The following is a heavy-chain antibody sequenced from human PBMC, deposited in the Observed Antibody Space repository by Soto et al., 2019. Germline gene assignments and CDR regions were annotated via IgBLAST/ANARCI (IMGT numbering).Heavy chain of an antibody. CDR2: INPGNGNT. V-gene: IGHV1-3*05. D-gene: IGHD3-16*02. CDR1: GYTFTAYA. J-gene: IGHJ4*02. CDR3: ARSAISPYGGLIGPFDY. Sequence: QVPLVQSGGEEKKPGASVKVSCEASGYTFTAYAIHWLRQAPGQRLEWMAWINPGNGNTKYSQKFLGRVSITRDTSASTAYLELGSLRSEDTAVYYCARSAISPYGGLIGPFDYWGQGNLVTVSS.